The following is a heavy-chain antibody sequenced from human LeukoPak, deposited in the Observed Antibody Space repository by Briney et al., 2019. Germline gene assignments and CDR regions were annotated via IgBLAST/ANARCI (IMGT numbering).Heavy chain of an antibody. CDR1: GGSISSSSYS. CDR2: IYYSGST. J-gene: IGHJ4*02. D-gene: IGHD1-14*01. V-gene: IGHV4-39*07. Sequence: SETLSLTCTVSGGSISSSSYSWGWIRQPPGKGLEWIGSIYYSGSTYYNPSLKSRVTISVDTSKNQFSLKLSSVTAADAAVYYCARAMVVTGGFDYWGQGTLVTVSS. CDR3: ARAMVVTGGFDY.